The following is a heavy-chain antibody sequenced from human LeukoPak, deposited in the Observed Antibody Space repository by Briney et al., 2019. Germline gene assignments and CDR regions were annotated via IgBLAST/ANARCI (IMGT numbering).Heavy chain of an antibody. CDR3: ARDRYSSGWYGWFDP. J-gene: IGHJ5*02. CDR1: GDSISSYY. D-gene: IGHD6-19*01. Sequence: SETLSLTCTVSGDSISSYYWSWIRQPPGKGLEWIGFIHYSGSTNYNPSLKSRVTILVETSKNQFSLKLSSVTTADTAVYYCARDRYSSGWYGWFDPWGQGTLVTVSS. V-gene: IGHV4-59*01. CDR2: IHYSGST.